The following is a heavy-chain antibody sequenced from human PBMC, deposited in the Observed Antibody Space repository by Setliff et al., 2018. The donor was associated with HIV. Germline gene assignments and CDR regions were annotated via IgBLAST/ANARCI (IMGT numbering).Heavy chain of an antibody. D-gene: IGHD6-13*01. CDR3: ARDGAGSSWDAFFDY. V-gene: IGHV1-3*01. Sequence: VASVKVSCKASGYTFSSYVRNWVRQAPGHKLEWMGWINAGNGYTNYSQKFQGRVSITRDTSASTAYMELSSLRSEDTAVYYCARDGAGSSWDAFFDYWGQGTLVTVSS. J-gene: IGHJ4*02. CDR1: GYTFSSYV. CDR2: INAGNGYT.